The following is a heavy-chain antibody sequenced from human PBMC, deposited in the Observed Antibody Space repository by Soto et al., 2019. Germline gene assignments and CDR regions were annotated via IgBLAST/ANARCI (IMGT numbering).Heavy chain of an antibody. CDR3: ARSARPDFYYMGV. Sequence: PGGSPRLSCAASGFTLSGYAMDWVRQAPGKGLEYVSGISSNGVGTYYANSVQGRFTISRDNSKNTVYLQMGSLRPEDMAVYYCARSARPDFYYMGVWGKGTTVTVSS. J-gene: IGHJ6*03. CDR2: ISSNGVGT. CDR1: GFTLSGYA. D-gene: IGHD6-6*01. V-gene: IGHV3-64*01.